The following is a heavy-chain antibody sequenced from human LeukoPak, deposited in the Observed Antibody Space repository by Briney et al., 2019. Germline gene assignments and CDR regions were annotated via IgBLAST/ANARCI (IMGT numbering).Heavy chain of an antibody. CDR2: ISGSGGST. Sequence: PGGSRRLSCAASGFTFSSYAMSWVRQAPGKGLEWVSAISGSGGSTYYADSVKGRFTISRDNSKNTLYLQMNSLRAEDTAVYYCAKDPTRVVPAAMGYYGMDVWGQGTLVTVSS. CDR1: GFTFSSYA. CDR3: AKDPTRVVPAAMGYYGMDV. D-gene: IGHD2-2*01. V-gene: IGHV3-23*01. J-gene: IGHJ6*02.